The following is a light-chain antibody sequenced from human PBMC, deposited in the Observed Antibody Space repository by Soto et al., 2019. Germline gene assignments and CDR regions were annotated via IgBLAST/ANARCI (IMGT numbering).Light chain of an antibody. CDR3: CSYAGSSTWV. CDR2: DVS. V-gene: IGLV2-14*01. Sequence: QSALTQPASVSGSPGQSITISCTGTSSDIGASKYVSWYQHHPGEVPKVMIYDVSNRPSGISNRFSGSKSGNTASLTISGLQAEDEAEYYCCSYAGSSTWVFGGGTKLTVL. CDR1: SSDIGASKY. J-gene: IGLJ3*02.